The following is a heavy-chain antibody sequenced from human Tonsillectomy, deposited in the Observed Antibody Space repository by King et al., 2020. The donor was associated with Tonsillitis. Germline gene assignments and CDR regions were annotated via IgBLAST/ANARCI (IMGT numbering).Heavy chain of an antibody. CDR3: AKATGAYYYYGMDV. Sequence: VQLVESGGGVVQPGRSLRLSCAASGFTFSSYAMHWVRQTPGKGLEWVAVIPYDGSNKFYADSVKGRFTISRDNSKNTLYLQMNSLRAEDTAVYYCAKATGAYYYYGMDVWGQGTTVTVSS. D-gene: IGHD3-10*01. CDR1: GFTFSSYA. V-gene: IGHV3-30*04. CDR2: IPYDGSNK. J-gene: IGHJ6*02.